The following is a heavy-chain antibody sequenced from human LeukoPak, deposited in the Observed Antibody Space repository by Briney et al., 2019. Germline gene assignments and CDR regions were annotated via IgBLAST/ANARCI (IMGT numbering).Heavy chain of an antibody. Sequence: SETLSLTSTVSGGSNSSYYWSWIRQPPGKGLEWIGYIYYSGSTNYNPSLKSRVTISVDTSKNQFSLKLSSVTAADTAVYYCARGVRFLEWLPNWFDPWGQGTLVTVSS. CDR2: IYYSGST. V-gene: IGHV4-59*01. CDR1: GGSNSSYY. D-gene: IGHD3-3*01. J-gene: IGHJ5*02. CDR3: ARGVRFLEWLPNWFDP.